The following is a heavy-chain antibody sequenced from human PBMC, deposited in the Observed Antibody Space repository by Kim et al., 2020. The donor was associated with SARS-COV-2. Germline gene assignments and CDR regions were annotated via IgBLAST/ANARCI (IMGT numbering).Heavy chain of an antibody. CDR2: ISNNGGST. Sequence: GGSLRLSCAASGFTFSTYAMGWVRQAPGKGLEWVSTISNNGGSTFSADSVKGRFTISRDNSKNTLYLQMNSLRAEDTAVYYCAKAYTSGWYWSLDYWGQG. CDR1: GFTFSTYA. D-gene: IGHD6-19*01. CDR3: AKAYTSGWYWSLDY. J-gene: IGHJ4*02. V-gene: IGHV3-23*01.